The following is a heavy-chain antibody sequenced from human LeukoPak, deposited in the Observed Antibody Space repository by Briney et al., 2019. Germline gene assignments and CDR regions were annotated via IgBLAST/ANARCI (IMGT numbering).Heavy chain of an antibody. Sequence: GGSLRLSCAASGFTFSSYAMSWVRQAPGKGLEWVSAISGSGGSTYYADSVKGRFTISRDNSKNTLYLQMNSLRAEDTAVYYCAKDPVAGSGSYYNWVGYYFDYWGQGTLVTVSS. J-gene: IGHJ4*02. CDR1: GFTFSSYA. CDR2: ISGSGGST. CDR3: AKDPVAGSGSYYNWVGYYFDY. V-gene: IGHV3-23*01. D-gene: IGHD3-10*01.